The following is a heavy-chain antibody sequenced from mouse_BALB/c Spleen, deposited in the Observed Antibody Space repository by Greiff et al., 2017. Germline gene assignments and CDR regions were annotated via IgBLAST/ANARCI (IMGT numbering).Heavy chain of an antibody. J-gene: IGHJ2*01. Sequence: EVKLVESGGGLVQPGGSLKLSCAASGFTFSSYTMSWVRQTPEKRLEWVAYISNGGGSTYYPDTVKGRFTISRDNAKNTLYLQMSSLKSEDTAMYYCARRNYYFDYWGQGTTLTVSS. CDR3: ARRNYYFDY. CDR2: ISNGGGST. CDR1: GFTFSSYT. V-gene: IGHV5-12-2*01.